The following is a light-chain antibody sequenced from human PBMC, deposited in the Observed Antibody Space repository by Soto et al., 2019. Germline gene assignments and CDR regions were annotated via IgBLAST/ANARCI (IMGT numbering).Light chain of an antibody. V-gene: IGLV1-44*01. J-gene: IGLJ2*01. Sequence: QSVRTQPPSASGTPGQRITISCSGSSSNIGSHTVNWHQQVPGTAPKLLIYSNNERPSGVPDRFSGSKSGTSASLAISGLQSGDEADYYCAAWDDSLNGVIFGGGTK. CDR3: AAWDDSLNGVI. CDR2: SNN. CDR1: SSNIGSHT.